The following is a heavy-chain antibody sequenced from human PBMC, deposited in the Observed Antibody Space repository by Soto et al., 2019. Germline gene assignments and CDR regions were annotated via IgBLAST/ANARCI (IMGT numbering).Heavy chain of an antibody. CDR3: ARIGDYHGHLDY. CDR1: GVSISSYF. CDR2: TYHRGST. D-gene: IGHD5-12*01. V-gene: IGHV4-59*01. Sequence: SETLSLTCSVSGVSISSYFWSWIRQPPGRGLEWIGYTYHRGSTNYSPSLKSRVAISLDTSENQFSLKMSSVTAAVTAVYYCARIGDYHGHLDYWGQGTPVTVSS. J-gene: IGHJ4*02.